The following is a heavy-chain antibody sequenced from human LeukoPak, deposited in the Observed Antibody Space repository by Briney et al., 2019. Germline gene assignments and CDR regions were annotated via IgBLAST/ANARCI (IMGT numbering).Heavy chain of an antibody. Sequence: ASGKVSCNASGYTFTSYGISWVRQAPGQGLEWMGWISAYNGNTNYAQKLQGRVTMTTDTSTSTAYMELRSLRSDDTAVYYCARQAVVASYYYYGMDVWGQGTTVTVSS. J-gene: IGHJ6*02. D-gene: IGHD2-15*01. CDR3: ARQAVVASYYYYGMDV. CDR2: ISAYNGNT. V-gene: IGHV1-18*01. CDR1: GYTFTSYG.